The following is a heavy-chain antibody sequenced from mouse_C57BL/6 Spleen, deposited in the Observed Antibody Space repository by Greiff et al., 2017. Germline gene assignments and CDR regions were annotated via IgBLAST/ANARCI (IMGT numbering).Heavy chain of an antibody. CDR3: ATVLALNYAMDY. Sequence: QVQLQQSGAELARPGASVKLSCKASGYTFTSYGISWVKQRTGQGLEWIGEIYPRSGNTYYNEKFKGKATLTADKSSSTAYMELRSLASEDSAVYFCATVLALNYAMDYWGQGTSVTVSS. J-gene: IGHJ4*01. V-gene: IGHV1-81*01. D-gene: IGHD1-1*01. CDR2: IYPRSGNT. CDR1: GYTFTSYG.